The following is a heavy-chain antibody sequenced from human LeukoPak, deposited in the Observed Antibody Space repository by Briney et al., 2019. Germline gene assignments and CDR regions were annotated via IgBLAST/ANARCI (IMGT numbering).Heavy chain of an antibody. D-gene: IGHD2-15*01. J-gene: IGHJ3*02. CDR1: GFTFSSYA. Sequence: GGSLRLSCAASGFTFSSYAMHWVRQAPGKGLEWVAVISYDGSNKYCADSVKGRFTISRDNSKNTLYQQMNSLRAEDTAVYYCARGPNRLYCSGGSCYGAAFDIWGQGTMVTVSS. V-gene: IGHV3-30*04. CDR3: ARGPNRLYCSGGSCYGAAFDI. CDR2: ISYDGSNK.